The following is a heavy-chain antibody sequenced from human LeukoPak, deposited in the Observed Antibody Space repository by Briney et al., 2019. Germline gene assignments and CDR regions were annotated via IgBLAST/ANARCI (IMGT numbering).Heavy chain of an antibody. CDR2: ITSTSSTI. CDR3: ARDVPVSLGAAGFDY. V-gene: IGHV3-48*04. J-gene: IGHJ4*02. D-gene: IGHD6-13*01. Sequence: GGSLRLSCAASGFTFSSYSMNWVRQAPGKGLEWLSYITSTSSTIFYADSVKGRFTISRDNAKNSLYLQMNSPRAEDTAVYYCARDVPVSLGAAGFDYWGQGTLVTVSS. CDR1: GFTFSSYS.